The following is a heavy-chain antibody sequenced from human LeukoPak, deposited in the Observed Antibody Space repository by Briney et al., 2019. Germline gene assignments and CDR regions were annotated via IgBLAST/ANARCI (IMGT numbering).Heavy chain of an antibody. V-gene: IGHV3-48*03. D-gene: IGHD2-15*01. CDR2: ISSSGSTI. Sequence: PGGSLRLSCAASGFTFSSYEMNWVRQAPGKGLEWVSYISSSGSTIYYADSVKGRFTISRDNAKNSLYLQMNSLRAEDTAVYYCARAIQNGYCSGGSCYCFDYWGQGTLVTVYS. CDR1: GFTFSSYE. CDR3: ARAIQNGYCSGGSCYCFDY. J-gene: IGHJ4*02.